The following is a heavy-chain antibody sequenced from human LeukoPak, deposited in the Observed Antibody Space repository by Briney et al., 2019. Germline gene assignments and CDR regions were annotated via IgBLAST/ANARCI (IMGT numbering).Heavy chain of an antibody. V-gene: IGHV3-73*01. CDR3: ASLVASDY. Sequence: PGGSLRLSCAASGFTFSDSTVHWVRQASGKGLEWVGRIRSKANTYATAYAASVKGRFTISRDDSKNTAYLQMNSMKTEDTAVYYCASLVASDYWGQGTLVTVSS. CDR2: IRSKANTYAT. D-gene: IGHD2-8*02. CDR1: GFTFSDST. J-gene: IGHJ4*02.